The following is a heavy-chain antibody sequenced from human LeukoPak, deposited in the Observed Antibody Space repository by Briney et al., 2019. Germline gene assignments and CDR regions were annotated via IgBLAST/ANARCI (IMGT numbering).Heavy chain of an antibody. CDR1: GYTFTGYY. CDR2: INPNSGGT. V-gene: IGHV1-2*02. Sequence: ASVTVSCQASGYTFTGYYMHWVRQAPGQELEWMGWINPNSGGTNYAQKFQGRVTMTRDTSISTAYMELSRLRSDDTAVYYCAREGIQLWFGDYYMDVWGKGTTVTVSS. CDR3: AREGIQLWFGDYYMDV. D-gene: IGHD5-18*01. J-gene: IGHJ6*03.